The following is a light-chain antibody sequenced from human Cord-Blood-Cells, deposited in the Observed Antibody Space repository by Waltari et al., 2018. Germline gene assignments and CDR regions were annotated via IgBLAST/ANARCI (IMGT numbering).Light chain of an antibody. CDR1: SSDVGGYNY. V-gene: IGLV2-11*01. CDR2: DVS. Sequence: QSALTQPRSVSGSPGQSVTISCTGTSSDVGGYNYFSWYQQHPGKAPNLLIYDVSKRPSGVPDRFSGSKSGNTASLTISGRQAEDEADYYCCSYAGSYTFVFGTGTKVTVL. CDR3: CSYAGSYTFV. J-gene: IGLJ1*01.